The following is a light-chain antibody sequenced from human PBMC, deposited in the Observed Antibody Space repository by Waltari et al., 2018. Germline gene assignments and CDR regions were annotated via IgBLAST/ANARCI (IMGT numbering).Light chain of an antibody. CDR1: QGIGNY. Sequence: DIQMTQSPSSLSASVGDRIPITCRASQGIGNYLAWYQQKPGQVPKLLISGASALQSGVPSRFSGSGSGTDFTLTISSLQPEDVGTYYCQKSKRAPFTFGQGTKLEI. CDR3: QKSKRAPFT. J-gene: IGKJ2*01. CDR2: GAS. V-gene: IGKV1-27*01.